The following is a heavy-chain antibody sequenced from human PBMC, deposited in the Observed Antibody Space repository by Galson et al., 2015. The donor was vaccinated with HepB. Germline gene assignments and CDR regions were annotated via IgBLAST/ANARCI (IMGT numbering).Heavy chain of an antibody. D-gene: IGHD2-15*01. V-gene: IGHV3-30*03. Sequence: SLRLSCAASGFTFRSYGMQWVRQAPGKGLEWVAVISNEGDFDYSAGSVKGRFTISRDNSKNTLFLLINNLRVEDTALYYCGRSRAGSSWYSVDYWGQGTLVTVSS. CDR2: ISNEGDFD. CDR1: GFTFRSYG. J-gene: IGHJ4*02. CDR3: GRSRAGSSWYSVDY.